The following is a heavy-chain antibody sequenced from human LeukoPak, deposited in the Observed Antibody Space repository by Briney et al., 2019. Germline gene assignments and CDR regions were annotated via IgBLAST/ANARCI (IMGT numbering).Heavy chain of an antibody. CDR3: ARGHFDSSGYSNPLDS. CDR1: GASISSYY. Sequence: SETLSLTCTVSGASISSYYWSWIRQSPGKGLEWIGYIHTSGDTKSNPSLKSRVTMPVDTSKNEFSLKLRSVAAADTALYYCARGHFDSSGYSNPLDSWGQGTLVTVSS. J-gene: IGHJ4*02. D-gene: IGHD3-22*01. CDR2: IHTSGDT. V-gene: IGHV4-4*09.